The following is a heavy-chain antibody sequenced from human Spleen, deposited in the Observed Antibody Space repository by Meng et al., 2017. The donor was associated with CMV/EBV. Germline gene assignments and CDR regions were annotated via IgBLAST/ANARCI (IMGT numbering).Heavy chain of an antibody. CDR1: FTGYY. CDR2: IYPNSGGT. J-gene: IGHJ5*02. Sequence: FTGYYMHWVRQAPGQGLEWMGWIYPNSGGTNYAQKFQGRVTMTRDTSISTTYMELSGLRSDDTAVYHCARGSGFCSSTSCQSNWFDPWGPGTLVTVSS. CDR3: ARGSGFCSSTSCQSNWFDP. D-gene: IGHD2-2*01. V-gene: IGHV1-2*02.